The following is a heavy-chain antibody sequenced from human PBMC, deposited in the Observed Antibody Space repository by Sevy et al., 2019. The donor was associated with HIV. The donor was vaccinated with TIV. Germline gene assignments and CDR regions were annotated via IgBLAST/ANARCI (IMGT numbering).Heavy chain of an antibody. CDR3: ARADGYFYDNGGQDNWFDP. J-gene: IGHJ5*02. D-gene: IGHD2-15*01. CDR2: ISYDGSKK. V-gene: IGHV3-30*03. Sequence: GGSLRLSCAASGFTFSDYGMHWVRQAPGKGLEWVAVISYDGSKKHYVDSVKGRFSVSRDNSKNTLFLQMNRLRVEDTAVYYCARADGYFYDNGGQDNWFDPWGQGTLVTVSS. CDR1: GFTFSDYG.